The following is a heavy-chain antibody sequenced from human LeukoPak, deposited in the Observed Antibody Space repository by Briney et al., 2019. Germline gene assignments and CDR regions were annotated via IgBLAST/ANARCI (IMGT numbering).Heavy chain of an antibody. V-gene: IGHV1-8*01. CDR2: MNPNSGNT. J-gene: IGHJ5*02. CDR1: GYTFTTYD. CDR3: ARGPNKSDGGNSGSAWFDP. Sequence: GASVKVSCKASGYTFTTYDINWVRQATGQGLEWMGWMNPNSGNTGYAQKFQGRVTMTGNTSISTAYMELSSLRSEDTAVYYCARGPNKSDGGNSGSAWFDPWGQGTLVTVSS. D-gene: IGHD4-23*01.